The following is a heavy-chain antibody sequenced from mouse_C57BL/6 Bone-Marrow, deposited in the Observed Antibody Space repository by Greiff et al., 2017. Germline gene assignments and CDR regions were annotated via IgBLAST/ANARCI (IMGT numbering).Heavy chain of an antibody. CDR2: IYPGDGDT. D-gene: IGHD2-4*01. CDR1: GYAFSSSW. CDR3: ASSTMITTRYFDV. J-gene: IGHJ1*03. V-gene: IGHV1-82*01. Sequence: VHLVESGPELVKPGASVKISCKASGYAFSSSWMNWVKQRPGKGLEWIGRIYPGDGDTNYNGKFKGKATLTADKSSSTAYMQLSSLTSEDSAVYFCASSTMITTRYFDVWGTGTTVTVSS.